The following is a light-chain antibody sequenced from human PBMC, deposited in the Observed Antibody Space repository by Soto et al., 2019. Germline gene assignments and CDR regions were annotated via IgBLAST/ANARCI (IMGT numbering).Light chain of an antibody. CDR1: QGISNY. V-gene: IGKV1-27*01. CDR3: QRYNSAPWT. Sequence: DIQMTQSPSSLSASVGDRVTITCRARQGISNYLAWYQQKPGKVPKLLIYAASTLQAGVTCRFSGSGSGTDFTVTISSLQHEDVATYYCQRYNSAPWTFGQGTKVEIK. CDR2: AAS. J-gene: IGKJ1*01.